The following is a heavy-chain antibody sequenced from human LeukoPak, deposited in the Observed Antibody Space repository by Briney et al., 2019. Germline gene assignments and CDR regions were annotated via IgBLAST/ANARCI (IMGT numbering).Heavy chain of an antibody. V-gene: IGHV3-74*01. D-gene: IGHD2-15*01. J-gene: IGHJ4*02. CDR2: INTDGSST. CDR3: ARAGYCSGGTCYFDT. Sequence: PGVSLRLSCAGSGFTFSTYWMHWISHVRGKGLVWVSRINTDGSSTSYADSMTDRFTISRDNAKNTVYLQMNSLRAEDTAVYFCARAGYCSGGTCYFDTWGQGTLVTVSS. CDR1: GFTFSTYW.